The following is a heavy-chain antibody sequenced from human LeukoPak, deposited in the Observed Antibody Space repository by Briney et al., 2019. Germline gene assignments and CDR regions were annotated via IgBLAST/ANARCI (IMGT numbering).Heavy chain of an antibody. J-gene: IGHJ4*02. CDR1: GGSFSGYY. D-gene: IGHD3-3*01. V-gene: IGHV4-34*01. CDR2: INHSGST. CDR3: ARPTFTIFGVVKGGYYFDY. Sequence: PSETLSLTCAVYGGSFSGYYWSWIRQPPGKGLEWIGEINHSGSTNYNPSLKSRVTISVDTTKNQFSLKLSSVTAADTAVYYCARPTFTIFGVVKGGYYFDYWGQGTLVIVSS.